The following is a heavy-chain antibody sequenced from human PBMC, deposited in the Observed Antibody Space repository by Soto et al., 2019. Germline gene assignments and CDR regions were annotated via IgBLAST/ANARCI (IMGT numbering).Heavy chain of an antibody. CDR1: GFTVSSNY. J-gene: IGHJ4*02. Sequence: EVQLVESGGGLVQPGGSLRLSCAASGFTVSSNYMSWVRQAPGKGLEWVSVIYSGGSTYYADSVKGRFTISRHNSKNTLYIQMNSLRAEDTAVDYCARYSGSYLLDYWGQGTLVTVSS. CDR2: IYSGGST. V-gene: IGHV3-53*04. CDR3: ARYSGSYLLDY. D-gene: IGHD1-26*01.